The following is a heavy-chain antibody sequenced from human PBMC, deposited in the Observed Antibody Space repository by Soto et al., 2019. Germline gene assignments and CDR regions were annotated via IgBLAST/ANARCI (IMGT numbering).Heavy chain of an antibody. D-gene: IGHD5-12*01. CDR3: ANTPNSGYDYGGRYYYGMDV. Sequence: GGSLRLSCAASGFTFSSYAMSWVRQAPGKGLEWVSAISGSGGSTYYADSVKGRFTISRDNSKNTLYLQMNSLRAEDTAVYYCANTPNSGYDYGGRYYYGMDVWGQGTTVTVSS. V-gene: IGHV3-23*01. CDR2: ISGSGGST. CDR1: GFTFSSYA. J-gene: IGHJ6*02.